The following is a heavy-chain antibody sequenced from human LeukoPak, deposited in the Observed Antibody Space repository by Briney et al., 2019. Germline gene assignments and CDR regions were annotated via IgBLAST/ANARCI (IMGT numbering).Heavy chain of an antibody. Sequence: GGSLRLSCAASGFTFSSYSMNWVRQAPGKRLEWVSSISSSSSYIYYADSVKGRFTISRDNAKNSLYLQMNSLRAEDTAVYYCARARFGEGGYYFDYWGQGTLVTVSS. J-gene: IGHJ4*02. CDR1: GFTFSSYS. CDR2: ISSSSSYI. D-gene: IGHD3-10*01. CDR3: ARARFGEGGYYFDY. V-gene: IGHV3-21*01.